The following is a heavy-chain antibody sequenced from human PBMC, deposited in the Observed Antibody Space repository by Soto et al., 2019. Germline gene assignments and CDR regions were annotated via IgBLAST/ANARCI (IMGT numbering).Heavy chain of an antibody. CDR1: GFTFSSYS. CDR2: FRTSGDGGTT. Sequence: GSLRLSCAASGFTFSSYSMSWVRQSPGNGLDWFSGFRTSGDGGTTYYADSVKGRFTISRDNSKNMLFLQMNSLRAEDTAIYYCAKKVNSGPGSQYFDYWGQGTLVTVSS. J-gene: IGHJ4*02. D-gene: IGHD3-10*01. CDR3: AKKVNSGPGSQYFDY. V-gene: IGHV3-23*01.